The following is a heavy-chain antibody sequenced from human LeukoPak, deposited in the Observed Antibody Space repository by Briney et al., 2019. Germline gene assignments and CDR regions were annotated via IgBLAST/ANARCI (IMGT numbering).Heavy chain of an antibody. D-gene: IGHD2-2*01. Sequence: PGGSLRLSCAASGFNFSNYAMTWVRQAPGKGLEWVSAVTGSSSNTYYADSVKGRFTISRDNSKNMLYLEMNSLRVEDTAIYYCAKDRSSTTSGSNYWGRGTLVTVSS. V-gene: IGHV3-23*01. CDR2: VTGSSSNT. CDR1: GFNFSNYA. J-gene: IGHJ4*02. CDR3: AKDRSSTTSGSNY.